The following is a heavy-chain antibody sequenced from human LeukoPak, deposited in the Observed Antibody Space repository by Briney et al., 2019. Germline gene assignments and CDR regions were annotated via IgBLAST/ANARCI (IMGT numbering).Heavy chain of an antibody. D-gene: IGHD3-9*01. V-gene: IGHV1-2*06. CDR1: GYTFTGHY. Sequence: ASVKVSGKASGYTFTGHYMHWVRQAPGHGLEWMGRINPNRGGANYAQKFQGRVTRTRDTSISTAYMELSRLRSDDTAVYYCARDRVLDYDILTGYRAYNWFDPWGQGTLVTVSS. CDR2: INPNRGGA. J-gene: IGHJ5*02. CDR3: ARDRVLDYDILTGYRAYNWFDP.